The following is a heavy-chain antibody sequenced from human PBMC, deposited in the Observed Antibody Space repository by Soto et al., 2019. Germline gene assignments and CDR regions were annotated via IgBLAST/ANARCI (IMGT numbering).Heavy chain of an antibody. J-gene: IGHJ6*02. V-gene: IGHV5-51*01. CDR1: GYSFTSYW. Sequence: GESLKISCKGSGYSFTSYWIGWVRQMPGKGLEWMGIIYPGDSDTRYSPSFQGQVTISADKSISTAYLQWSSLKASDTAMYYCARHGGEYYYYYGMDVWGQGTTVTVSS. D-gene: IGHD2-15*01. CDR3: ARHGGEYYYYYGMDV. CDR2: IYPGDSDT.